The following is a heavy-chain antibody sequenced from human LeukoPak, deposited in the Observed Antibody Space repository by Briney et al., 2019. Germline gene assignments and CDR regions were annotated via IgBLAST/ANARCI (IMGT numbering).Heavy chain of an antibody. V-gene: IGHV3-9*01. D-gene: IGHD3-16*01. CDR2: ISWNSGSI. Sequence: PGRSLRLSCAASGFTFDDYAMHWVRQAPGKGLEWVSGISWNSGSIGYADSVKGRFTISRDNTKNSLYLQMNSLRAEDTALYCCAKSLSSYYYYMDVWGKGTTVTVSS. CDR3: AKSLSSYYYYMDV. J-gene: IGHJ6*03. CDR1: GFTFDDYA.